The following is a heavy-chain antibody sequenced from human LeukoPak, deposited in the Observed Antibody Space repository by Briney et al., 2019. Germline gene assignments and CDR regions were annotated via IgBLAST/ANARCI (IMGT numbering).Heavy chain of an antibody. J-gene: IGHJ5*02. Sequence: SETLSLTCTVSGGSISSGDYYWSWLRQPPGKGLEWIGYIYYSGSTYYNPSLKSRVTISVDTSKNQFSLKLSSVTAADTAVYYCARDAEGGSGSAWFDPWGQGTLVTVSS. CDR2: IYYSGST. V-gene: IGHV4-30-4*01. D-gene: IGHD3-10*01. CDR1: GGSISSGDYY. CDR3: ARDAEGGSGSAWFDP.